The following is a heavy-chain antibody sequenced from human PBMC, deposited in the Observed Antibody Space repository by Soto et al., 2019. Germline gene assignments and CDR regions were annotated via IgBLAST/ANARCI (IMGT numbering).Heavy chain of an antibody. CDR2: INPSGGST. V-gene: IGHV1-46*03. D-gene: IGHD2-8*01. CDR3: AREILYPSEYYYYYGMDV. Sequence: GSSVKVSCTASGYTFTSYAMHWVRQAPGQRLEWMGIINPSGGSTSYAQKFQGRVTMTRDTSTSTVYMELSSLRSEDTAVYYCAREILYPSEYYYYYGMDVWGQGTTVTVSS. CDR1: GYTFTSYA. J-gene: IGHJ6*02.